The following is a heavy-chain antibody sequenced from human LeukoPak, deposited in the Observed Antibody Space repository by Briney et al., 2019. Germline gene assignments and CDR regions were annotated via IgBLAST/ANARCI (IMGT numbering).Heavy chain of an antibody. CDR1: GFTFSSYA. V-gene: IGHV3-23*01. Sequence: GGSLRLSCAASGFTFSSYAMSWVRQAPGKGLEWVSAISGSGGSTYYADSVKGRFTISRDNSKNTLYLQMNSLRAEDTAVYYCAKDRIQLWPYIGLFDYWGQGTQVTVSS. CDR2: ISGSGGST. J-gene: IGHJ4*02. D-gene: IGHD5-18*01. CDR3: AKDRIQLWPYIGLFDY.